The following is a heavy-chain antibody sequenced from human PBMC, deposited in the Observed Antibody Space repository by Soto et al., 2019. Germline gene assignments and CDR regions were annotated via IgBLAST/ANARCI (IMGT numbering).Heavy chain of an antibody. D-gene: IGHD6-13*01. CDR3: ERVEVPESSSWPPCDL. CDR2: IYHTGRS. V-gene: IGHV4-4*02. Sequence: VACETIVDMNWWPCIRQPTGKRLEWIGDIYHTGRSSYNPSLTSRVTMSVDKSKNQFSLKLTSVTAADTAVYYCERVEVPESSSWPPCDLWGQGTLVIVSS. J-gene: IGHJ5*02. CDR1: CETIVDMNW.